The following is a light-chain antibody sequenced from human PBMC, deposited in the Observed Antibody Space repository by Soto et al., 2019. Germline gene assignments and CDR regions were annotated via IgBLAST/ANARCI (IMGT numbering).Light chain of an antibody. Sequence: QSALTQPPSASGSPGQSVTISCTGTSSDVGAYNYVSWYRQHPGKAPKLLIFEVNSRPSGVPDRFSGSKSGNTASLTVSGFQAEDESHYYRSSYAGSNTWVFGGGPKLTVL. CDR1: SSDVGAYNY. CDR2: EVN. V-gene: IGLV2-8*01. J-gene: IGLJ3*02. CDR3: SSYAGSNTWV.